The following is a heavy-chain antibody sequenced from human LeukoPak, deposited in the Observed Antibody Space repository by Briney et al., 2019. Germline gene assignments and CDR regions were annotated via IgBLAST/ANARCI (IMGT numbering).Heavy chain of an antibody. CDR2: ISSSGSTI. CDR1: GFTFSSYE. D-gene: IGHD4-23*01. J-gene: IGHJ3*02. Sequence: GGSLRLSCAASGFTFSSYEMNWVRQAPGKGLEWVSYISSSGSTIYYADSVKGRFTISRDNAKNSLYLQMNSLRAEDTAVYYCARDAVVTALVPDAFDIWGQGTMVTVSS. V-gene: IGHV3-48*03. CDR3: ARDAVVTALVPDAFDI.